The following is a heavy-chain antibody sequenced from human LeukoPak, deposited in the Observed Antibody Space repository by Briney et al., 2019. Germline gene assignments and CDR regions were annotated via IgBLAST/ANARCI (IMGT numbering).Heavy chain of an antibody. CDR2: ITPNSGGT. CDR3: ARVYSSSSQYFQH. CDR1: GYTFTAYY. Sequence: ASVKVSCKASGYTFTAYYVHWVRQAPGQGLEWMGWITPNSGGTKYAQKFQGRVAMTRDTSISTAYMELSRLRSDDTAVYYCARVYSSSSQYFQHWGQGTLVTVSS. J-gene: IGHJ1*01. V-gene: IGHV1-2*02. D-gene: IGHD6-6*01.